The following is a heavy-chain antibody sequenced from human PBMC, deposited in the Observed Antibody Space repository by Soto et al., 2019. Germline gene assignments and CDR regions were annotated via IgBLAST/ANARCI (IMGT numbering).Heavy chain of an antibody. J-gene: IGHJ5*02. CDR3: ARGAVVVVAATYWFDP. V-gene: IGHV4-31*03. CDR2: ISYSGST. CDR1: GGSISSGGYY. Sequence: QVQLQESGPGLVKPSQTLSLTCTVSGGSISSGGYYWIWIRQHPGKGLEWMGYISYSGSTYYNPSLKSRVTISVDTSKNQFSLKLSSVTAADTAVYYCARGAVVVVAATYWFDPWGQGTLVTVSS. D-gene: IGHD2-15*01.